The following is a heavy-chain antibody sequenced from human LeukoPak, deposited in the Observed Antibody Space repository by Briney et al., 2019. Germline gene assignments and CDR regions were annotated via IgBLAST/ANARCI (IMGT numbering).Heavy chain of an antibody. V-gene: IGHV1-24*01. D-gene: IGHD5-12*01. J-gene: IGHJ3*02. CDR1: GYTLTELS. CDR2: FDPEDGET. CDR3: ATPYIVAPRDGAFDI. Sequence: ASVKVSCKVSGYTLTELSMHWVRQAPGKGLEWMGGFDPEDGETIYAQKFQGRVTMTEDTSTDTAYMELSSLRSEDTAVYYCATPYIVAPRDGAFDIWGQGTMVTVSS.